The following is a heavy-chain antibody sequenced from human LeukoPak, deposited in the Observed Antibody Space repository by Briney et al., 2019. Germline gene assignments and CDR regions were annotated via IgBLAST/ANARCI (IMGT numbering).Heavy chain of an antibody. J-gene: IGHJ5*02. CDR2: ISSSSSYI. V-gene: IGHV3-21*01. D-gene: IGHD1-20*01. CDR1: GFTFSRHN. Sequence: AGGSLRLSCAASGFTFSRHNMNWVRQAPGKGLEWVSSISSSSSYIYYADSVKGRFTISRDNARNSLYLQMNSLRAEDTAVYYCAKDGRDVYNWNEAYWFDPWGQGTLDTVSS. CDR3: AKDGRDVYNWNEAYWFDP.